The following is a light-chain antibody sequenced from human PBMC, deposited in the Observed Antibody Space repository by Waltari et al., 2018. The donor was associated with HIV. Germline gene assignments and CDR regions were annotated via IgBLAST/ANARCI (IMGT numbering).Light chain of an antibody. V-gene: IGKV1-39*01. CDR2: CAS. Sequence: DIQMPQSPSSLSASVGDRVTITCRASQSIISLQWYQHKPGKAPKLVISCASTLLSGVPSRFSGSGSGTDFTLTISSLQPEDVATYYCQQGSFTPPTFGQGTKVEIK. CDR1: QSIIS. J-gene: IGKJ1*01. CDR3: QQGSFTPPT.